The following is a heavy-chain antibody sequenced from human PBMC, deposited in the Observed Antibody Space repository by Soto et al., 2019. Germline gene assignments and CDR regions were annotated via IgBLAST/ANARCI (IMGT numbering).Heavy chain of an antibody. D-gene: IGHD3-10*01. Sequence: ASVKVSCKASGYTFTSYDINWVRQATGQGLEWMGWMNPNSGNTGYAQKFQGRGTMTRNTSISTAYMELSSLRSEDTAVYYYARAPGSYSDAGPTGMDDWGQGATVAVSS. CDR1: GYTFTSYD. CDR2: MNPNSGNT. CDR3: ARAPGSYSDAGPTGMDD. J-gene: IGHJ6*02. V-gene: IGHV1-8*01.